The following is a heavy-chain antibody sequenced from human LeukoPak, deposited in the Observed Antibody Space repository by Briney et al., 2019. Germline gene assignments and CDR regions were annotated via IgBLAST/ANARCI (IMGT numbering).Heavy chain of an antibody. V-gene: IGHV1-69*05. J-gene: IGHJ6*03. Sequence: SVKVSCKASGGTFSSYAISWVRQAPGQGLEWMGGIIPIFGTANYAQKFQGRVTITTDESTSTAYMELSSLRTEDTAVYYCARESQPAGYYYYYMDVWGKGTTVTVSS. CDR2: IIPIFGTA. CDR3: ARESQPAGYYYYYMDV. D-gene: IGHD6-13*01. CDR1: GGTFSSYA.